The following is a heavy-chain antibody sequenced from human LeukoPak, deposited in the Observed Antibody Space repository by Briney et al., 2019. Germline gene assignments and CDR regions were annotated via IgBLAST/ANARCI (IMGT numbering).Heavy chain of an antibody. Sequence: TSETLSLTCTVSGGSISTYYWGWIRQPPGKGLEWIASIHYTGSTYYTPSLKSRVTISVDRSKNQLSLNLNSVTAADTAVYYCANSGGITAVGGCFDYWGQGTLVTVSS. CDR3: ANSGGITAVGGCFDY. V-gene: IGHV4-39*01. CDR2: IHYTGST. D-gene: IGHD6-25*01. J-gene: IGHJ4*02. CDR1: GGSISTYY.